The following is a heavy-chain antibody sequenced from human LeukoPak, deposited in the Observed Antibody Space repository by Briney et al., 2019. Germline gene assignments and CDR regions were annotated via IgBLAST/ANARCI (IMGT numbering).Heavy chain of an antibody. V-gene: IGHV4-34*01. CDR1: GGSFSGYY. CDR3: ARIGMVATSY. CDR2: INHSGST. Sequence: SETLSLTCAVYGGSFSGYYWSWIRQPPGKGLEWIGEINHSGSTNYNPSLKSRVTISVDTSKNQFSLKLSSVTAADTAVYYCARIGMVATSYWGQGTLVTVFS. J-gene: IGHJ4*02. D-gene: IGHD5-12*01.